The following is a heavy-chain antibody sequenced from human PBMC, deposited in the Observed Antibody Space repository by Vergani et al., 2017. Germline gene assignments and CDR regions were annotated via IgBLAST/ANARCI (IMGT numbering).Heavy chain of an antibody. D-gene: IGHD3-9*01. V-gene: IGHV1-69*12. CDR1: GGTFSSYA. J-gene: IGHJ5*02. Sequence: QVQLVQSGAEVKKPWSSVKVSCKASGGTFSSYAISWVRQAPGQGLEWMGGIIPIFGTANYAQKFQGRVTITADESTSTAYMELSSLRSEDTAVYYCARRAYYDILTGYDWFDPWGQGTLVTVSS. CDR3: ARRAYYDILTGYDWFDP. CDR2: IIPIFGTA.